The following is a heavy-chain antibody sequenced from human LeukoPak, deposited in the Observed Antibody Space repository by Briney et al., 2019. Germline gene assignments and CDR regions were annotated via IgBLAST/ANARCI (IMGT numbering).Heavy chain of an antibody. D-gene: IGHD3-9*01. CDR3: ARECYDILTGCFDH. CDR1: GGSISTYY. V-gene: IGHV4-4*07. J-gene: IGHJ5*02. Sequence: PSETLSLTCTVSGGSISTYYWSWVRQPAGKGLEWIGRIYTSGSTNYNPSLKSRVTMSVDTSKNQFSLKLTSVTAADTAVYYCARECYDILTGCFDHWGEGTLVTVSS. CDR2: IYTSGST.